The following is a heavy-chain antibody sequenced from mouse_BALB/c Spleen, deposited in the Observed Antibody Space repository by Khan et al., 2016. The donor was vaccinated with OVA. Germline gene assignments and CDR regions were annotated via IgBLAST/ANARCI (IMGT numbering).Heavy chain of an antibody. V-gene: IGHV2-9*02. Sequence: VKLLESGPGLVAPSQSLSITCTVSGFSLTRHGIHWVRQPPGKGLEWLGIIWAGGSTNYNSALMSRLSITKDSSKSQVFLKMNSLQTDDTAIYYCARNREPDYFDYWGQGTTLTVSS. J-gene: IGHJ2*01. CDR2: IWAGGST. CDR3: ARNREPDYFDY. CDR1: GFSLTRHG.